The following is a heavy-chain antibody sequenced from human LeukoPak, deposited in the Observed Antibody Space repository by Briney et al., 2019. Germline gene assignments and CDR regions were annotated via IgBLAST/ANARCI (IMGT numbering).Heavy chain of an antibody. CDR3: ARDSAIFGVVPGAFDI. CDR2: ISPNSGGT. Sequence: ASVKVSCKASGYTFTGYYMHWVRQAPGLGLEWMGWISPNSGGTNYAQKFQDRVSISRDTSSTAAYMELSRLRSDDTAVYYCARDSAIFGVVPGAFDIWGQGTMVTVSS. J-gene: IGHJ3*02. D-gene: IGHD3-3*01. CDR1: GYTFTGYY. V-gene: IGHV1-2*02.